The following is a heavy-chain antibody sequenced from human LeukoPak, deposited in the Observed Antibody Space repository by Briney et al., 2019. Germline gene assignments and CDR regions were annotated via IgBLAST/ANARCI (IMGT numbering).Heavy chain of an antibody. J-gene: IGHJ4*02. D-gene: IGHD3-22*01. CDR1: GFTFSIYA. CDR3: ARDRPNYYGSDGHYYRRDGDY. V-gene: IGHV3-23*01. Sequence: GGSLRLXCAASGFTFSIYAMSWVRQAPGKALQWVSSITSRGESTWYVDSVKGRFTITRDNSENTLYLQMHSLRAEDTAVYYCARDRPNYYGSDGHYYRRDGDYWGRGTLVSVSS. CDR2: ITSRGEST.